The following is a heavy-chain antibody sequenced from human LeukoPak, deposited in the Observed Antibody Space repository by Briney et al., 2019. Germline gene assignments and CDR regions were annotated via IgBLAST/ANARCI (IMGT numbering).Heavy chain of an antibody. Sequence: AGGSLRLSCPASGFTFSNYAMSWVRQAPGKWLEWVACILYIGGSTYYADSVKGRFIISRDNSKNTLFLQMSSLRAEDTAVYYCAKVIREVDMSHDYWGQGALVTVSS. V-gene: IGHV3-23*01. CDR3: AKVIREVDMSHDY. CDR2: ILYIGGST. D-gene: IGHD5-24*01. CDR1: GFTFSNYA. J-gene: IGHJ4*02.